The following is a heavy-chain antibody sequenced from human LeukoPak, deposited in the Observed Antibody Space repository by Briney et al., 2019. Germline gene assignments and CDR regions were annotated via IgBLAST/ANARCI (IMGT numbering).Heavy chain of an antibody. D-gene: IGHD2-2*01. J-gene: IGHJ4*02. CDR3: ARTGYQGGY. CDR2: VHNNGHT. CDR1: GGSASSGHYF. Sequence: PSETLSLTCTVSGGSASSGHYFYSWVRQPPGKGLEWIGYVHNNGHTIYSPSLERRVTISIDTSRTQVSLKLDSVTAADTAVYYCARTGYQGGYWGQGILVTVSS. V-gene: IGHV4-61*01.